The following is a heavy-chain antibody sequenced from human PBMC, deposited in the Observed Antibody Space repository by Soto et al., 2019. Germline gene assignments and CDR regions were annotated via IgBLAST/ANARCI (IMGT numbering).Heavy chain of an antibody. Sequence: ASVKVSCKASGGTFSSYAISWVRQAPGQGLEWLAWVHPYEGTTKVAHQFRDRLTLTTDTSAATVFMELTRLTSDDTAVYFCAREYYSDTTWIDYWGQGTLVTVSS. V-gene: IGHV1-18*01. CDR2: VHPYEGTT. D-gene: IGHD1-26*01. CDR3: AREYYSDTTWIDY. J-gene: IGHJ4*02. CDR1: GGTFSSYA.